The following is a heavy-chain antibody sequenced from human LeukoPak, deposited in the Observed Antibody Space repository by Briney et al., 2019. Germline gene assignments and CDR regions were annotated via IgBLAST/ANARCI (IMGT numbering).Heavy chain of an antibody. CDR3: ARDSWEPHRGRGAGLDI. D-gene: IGHD1-26*01. J-gene: IGHJ3*02. CDR2: TYYSGGT. Sequence: SETLSLTCTVSGVSISTTSFCWAWIRQPPGKGLEWIATTYYSGGTYYNPSLKSRVTISLDTSKNQFSLKLTSVTAADTAVYYCARDSWEPHRGRGAGLDIWGQGTMVTVSS. V-gene: IGHV4-39*07. CDR1: GVSISTTSFC.